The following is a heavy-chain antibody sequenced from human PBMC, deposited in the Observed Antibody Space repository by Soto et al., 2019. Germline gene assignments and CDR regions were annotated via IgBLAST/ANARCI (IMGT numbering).Heavy chain of an antibody. Sequence: GVSLRLSCAASGFTFSSYAMSWVRQAPGKGLEWVSAISGSGGSTYYADSVKGRFTISRDNSKNTLYLQMNSLRAEDTAVYYCAKDARSDDYLDNWFDPWGQGTLVTVSS. CDR1: GFTFSSYA. CDR2: ISGSGGST. V-gene: IGHV3-23*01. D-gene: IGHD4-17*01. CDR3: AKDARSDDYLDNWFDP. J-gene: IGHJ5*02.